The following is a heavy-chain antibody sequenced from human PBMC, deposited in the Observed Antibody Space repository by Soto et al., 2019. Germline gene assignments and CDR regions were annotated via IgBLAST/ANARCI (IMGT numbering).Heavy chain of an antibody. J-gene: IGHJ5*02. V-gene: IGHV1-2*02. Sequence: GASVKVSCKASGYTFTGYYMHWVRQAPGQGLEWMGWINSNSGGTNYAQKFQGRVTTTRDTSISTDYMELSRLRSDDTAVYYCARAYIGQWLVYNWFDPWGQGTLVTVSS. CDR2: INSNSGGT. CDR1: GYTFTGYY. D-gene: IGHD6-19*01. CDR3: ARAYIGQWLVYNWFDP.